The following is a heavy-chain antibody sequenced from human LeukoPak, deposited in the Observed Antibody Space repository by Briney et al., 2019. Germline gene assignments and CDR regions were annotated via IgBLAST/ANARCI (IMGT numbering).Heavy chain of an antibody. J-gene: IGHJ3*02. CDR1: GGSISSYY. V-gene: IGHV4-59*01. CDR3: AVAFGMVVDAFGI. CDR2: IYYSGST. D-gene: IGHD2-15*01. Sequence: PSETLSLSCTVSGGSISSYYWSWIRQSPGKGLEWIGSIYYSGSTNYNPSLKSRVTMSVDTSKNQFYLKLSSVAAADTAVYYCAVAFGMVVDAFGIWGQGTMVTVSS.